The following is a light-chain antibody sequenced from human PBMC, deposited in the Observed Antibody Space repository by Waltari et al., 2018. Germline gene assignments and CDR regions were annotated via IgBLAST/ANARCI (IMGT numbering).Light chain of an antibody. CDR3: QVWDSSSDHVV. CDR2: YDS. Sequence: SYVLTQPPSVSVAPGKTARLTCGGNNIGSKSVHSYQQKPGQAPVLVIYYDSDRPSGIPERFSGSNSGNTATLTISRVEAGDEADYYCQVWDSSSDHVVFGGGTKLTVL. J-gene: IGLJ2*01. V-gene: IGLV3-21*04. CDR1: NIGSKS.